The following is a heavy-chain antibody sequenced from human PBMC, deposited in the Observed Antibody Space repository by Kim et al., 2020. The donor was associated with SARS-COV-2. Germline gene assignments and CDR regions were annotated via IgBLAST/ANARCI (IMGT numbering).Heavy chain of an antibody. CDR1: GDSLSGGDYY. Sequence: SETLSLTCAVSGDSLSGGDYYWAWIRQHPGKGLEWIGYIDYSGYTYYNPSLKTRLSISADTSKHHFSLKPASGTAADTAVYYCARDSTIISGHGIDVWGQGTTVTVSS. D-gene: IGHD2-2*01. V-gene: IGHV4-31*11. J-gene: IGHJ6*02. CDR3: ARDSTIISGHGIDV. CDR2: IDYSGYT.